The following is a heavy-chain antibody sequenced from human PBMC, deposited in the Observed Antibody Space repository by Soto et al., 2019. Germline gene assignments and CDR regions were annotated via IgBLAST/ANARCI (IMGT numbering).Heavy chain of an antibody. CDR3: ARGAGYSSGWYDY. CDR1: GFTVSSNF. V-gene: IGHV3-53*04. D-gene: IGHD6-19*01. Sequence: EVQLVESGGGLVQPGGSLRLSCAASGFTVSSNFMSWVRQAPGKGLEWVSVIYSGGTTYYADSVKGRFTISRHNSKNTLYLQMNSLRAEDTAVYYYARGAGYSSGWYDYWGQGTLVTVSS. CDR2: IYSGGTT. J-gene: IGHJ4*02.